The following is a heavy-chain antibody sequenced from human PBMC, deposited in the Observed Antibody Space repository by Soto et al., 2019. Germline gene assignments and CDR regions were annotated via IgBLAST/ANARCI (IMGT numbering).Heavy chain of an antibody. CDR2: IIPIFGTA. CDR1: GGTFSSYA. J-gene: IGHJ6*02. D-gene: IGHD2-2*01. CDR3: ARIIVVVPAATSGGMDV. V-gene: IGHV1-69*06. Sequence: QVQLVQSGAEVKKPGSSVKVSCKASGGTFSSYAISWVRQAPGQGLEWMGGIIPIFGTANYAQKFQGRVTMTADKSTSTAYMELSSLRSEDTAVYYCARIIVVVPAATSGGMDVWGQGTTVTVSS.